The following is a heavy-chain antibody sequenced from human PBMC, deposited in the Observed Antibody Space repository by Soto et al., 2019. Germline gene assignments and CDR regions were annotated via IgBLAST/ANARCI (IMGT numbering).Heavy chain of an antibody. D-gene: IGHD3-9*01. Sequence: PSETLSLTCAVYGGSFSGYYWSWIRQPPGKGLEWIGEINHSGSTNYNPSLKSRVTISVDTSKNQFSLKLSSVTAAGTAVYYCARGPRLRYFDWPYYYYYGMDVWGQGTTVTVSS. CDR2: INHSGST. V-gene: IGHV4-34*01. CDR1: GGSFSGYY. CDR3: ARGPRLRYFDWPYYYYYGMDV. J-gene: IGHJ6*02.